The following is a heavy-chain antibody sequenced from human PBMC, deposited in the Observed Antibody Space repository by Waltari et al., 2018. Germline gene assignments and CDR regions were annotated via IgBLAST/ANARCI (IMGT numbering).Heavy chain of an antibody. CDR2: IYTGGST. Sequence: QVQLQESGPGLVKPSETLSLTCTVPGGSIRSYYWNWIRQPAGKGMEWIGRIYTGGSTNYNPSLKSRVTMSINTSKSHFSLRLSSVTAADTAVYFCARMSHLIFDYWGQGILVTVSS. J-gene: IGHJ4*02. V-gene: IGHV4-4*07. CDR1: GGSIRSYY. CDR3: ARMSHLIFDY.